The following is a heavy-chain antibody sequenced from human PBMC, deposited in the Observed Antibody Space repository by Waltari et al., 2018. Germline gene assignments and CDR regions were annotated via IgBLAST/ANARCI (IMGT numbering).Heavy chain of an antibody. V-gene: IGHV3-7*01. D-gene: IGHD4-17*01. CDR2: IKQDGSEK. Sequence: EVQLVASGGGSVQPGGSRRLACGDSGVTFSTFGMNWVRQAPGKGLEWVANIKQDGSEKNYVDSVEGRFSISRDNAQNSLYLQMNSLRAEDTAIYYCVTGLTTVTAKDYFDHWGQGALVTVS. CDR3: VTGLTTVTAKDYFDH. CDR1: GVTFSTFG. J-gene: IGHJ4*02.